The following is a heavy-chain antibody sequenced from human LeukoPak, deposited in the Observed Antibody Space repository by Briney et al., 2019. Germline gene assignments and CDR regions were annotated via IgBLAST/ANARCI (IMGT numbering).Heavy chain of an antibody. J-gene: IGHJ6*02. Sequence: ASVKVSCKASGYTFTSYYMHWVRQAPGQGFEWMGIINPSGGSTSYAQKFQGRVTMTRDTSTSTVHMELSSLRSEDTAVYYCAREKSHQLLLGTYYYGMDVWGQGTTVTVSS. D-gene: IGHD2-2*01. CDR3: AREKSHQLLLGTYYYGMDV. V-gene: IGHV1-46*01. CDR2: INPSGGST. CDR1: GYTFTSYY.